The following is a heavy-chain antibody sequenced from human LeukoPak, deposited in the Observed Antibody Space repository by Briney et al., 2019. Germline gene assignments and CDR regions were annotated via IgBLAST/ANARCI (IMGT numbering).Heavy chain of an antibody. J-gene: IGHJ4*02. D-gene: IGHD1-14*01. Sequence: PSETLSLTCTVSVGPISSYYWSWIRQPPGKGLEWIGYIYYSGSTNYSPSLKSRVTMSVDTSKNQFSLKLSTVTAADTAVYFCARHSAYLNPFDYWGQGTLVTVSS. CDR2: IYYSGST. CDR3: ARHSAYLNPFDY. CDR1: VGPISSYY. V-gene: IGHV4-59*08.